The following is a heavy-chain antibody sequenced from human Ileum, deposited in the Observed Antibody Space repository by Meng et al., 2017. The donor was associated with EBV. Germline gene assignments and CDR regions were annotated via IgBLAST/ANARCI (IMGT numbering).Heavy chain of an antibody. CDR2: IKSTTDGGTT. D-gene: IGHD2-15*01. V-gene: IGHV3-15*01. CDR3: EGWRY. Sequence: VRLVWSGGGLVKPGGSLRLSCAASGFTFSNAWMTWVRQATGKGLEWVGRIKSTTDGGTTDYAAPVKGRFTISRDDSKNTLFLQMDSLKTEDTAVYYCEGWRYWGQGTLVTVSS. J-gene: IGHJ4*02. CDR1: GFTFSNAW.